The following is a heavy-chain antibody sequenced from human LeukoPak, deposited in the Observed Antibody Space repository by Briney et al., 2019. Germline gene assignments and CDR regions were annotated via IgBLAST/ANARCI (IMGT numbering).Heavy chain of an antibody. CDR3: ARFSGYCSGGSCLDLYYYYMDV. D-gene: IGHD2-15*01. Sequence: GGSLRLSCPASGFTFSSYGMHWVRQAPGKGLEWVSAISGGGGSTYYADSVKGRFTISRDNSKNTLYLQMNSLRAEDTAVYYCARFSGYCSGGSCLDLYYYYMDVWGKGTTVTVSS. CDR1: GFTFSSYG. J-gene: IGHJ6*03. V-gene: IGHV3-23*01. CDR2: ISGGGGST.